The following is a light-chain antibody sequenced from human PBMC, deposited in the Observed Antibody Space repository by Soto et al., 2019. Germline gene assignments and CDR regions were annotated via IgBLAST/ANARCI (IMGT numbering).Light chain of an antibody. V-gene: IGKV3-20*01. CDR3: QEYAPSPRT. CDR2: TAS. Sequence: ENVLTQSPGTLSLSPGERATLSCRASQSVGRTYIAWFQQKPGQAPRLLMHTASVRATGLPDRFSGSGSWTDWTLTTSSLEPEDYAVLYCQEYAPSPRTCGGGTNVEI. CDR1: QSVGRTY. J-gene: IGKJ4*01.